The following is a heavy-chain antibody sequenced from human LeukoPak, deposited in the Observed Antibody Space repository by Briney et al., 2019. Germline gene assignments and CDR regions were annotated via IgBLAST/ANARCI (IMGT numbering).Heavy chain of an antibody. D-gene: IGHD4-23*01. J-gene: IGHJ4*02. CDR3: ARETTTLDFDY. V-gene: IGHV4-30-4*01. CDR2: IYYSGST. CDR1: GGSISSGDYY. Sequence: SQTLSLTCTVSGGSISSGDYYWSWIRQPPGKGLEWIGYIYYSGSTYYNPSLKSRVTVSVDTSKNQFSLKLSSVTAADTAVYYCARETTTLDFDYWGQGTLVTVSS.